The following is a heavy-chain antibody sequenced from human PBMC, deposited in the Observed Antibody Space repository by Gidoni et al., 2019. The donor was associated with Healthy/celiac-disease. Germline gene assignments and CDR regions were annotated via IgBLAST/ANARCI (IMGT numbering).Heavy chain of an antibody. Sequence: QLQLQESGPGLVKPSEPLSPPCTVSGRSISTSSYYWGWIRQAPGKGLEWVGSIFYSGDTYYNPSLKSRVTISVDTSKNQFSLKLSSVTAADTAVYYCARHSVAATFDYWGQGTLVTVSS. CDR2: IFYSGDT. D-gene: IGHD1-26*01. CDR3: ARHSVAATFDY. CDR1: GRSISTSSYY. J-gene: IGHJ4*02. V-gene: IGHV4-39*01.